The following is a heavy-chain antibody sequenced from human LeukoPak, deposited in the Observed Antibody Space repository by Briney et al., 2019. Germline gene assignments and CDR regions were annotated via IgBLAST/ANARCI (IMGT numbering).Heavy chain of an antibody. CDR3: ARDNGPQWLVRGWVGFDY. D-gene: IGHD6-19*01. CDR2: ISSSGSTI. Sequence: GGSLRLSXAASGFTFSDYYMSWIRQAPGKGLEWVSYISSSGSTIYYADSVEGRFTISRDNAKNSLYLQMYSLRAEDTAVYYCARDNGPQWLVRGWVGFDYWGQGTLVTVSS. J-gene: IGHJ4*02. CDR1: GFTFSDYY. V-gene: IGHV3-11*04.